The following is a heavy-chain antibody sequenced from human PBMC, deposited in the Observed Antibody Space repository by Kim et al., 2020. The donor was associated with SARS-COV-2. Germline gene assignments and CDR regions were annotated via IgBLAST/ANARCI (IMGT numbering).Heavy chain of an antibody. V-gene: IGHV3-49*03. CDR2: IRSKAYGGTT. D-gene: IGHD6-13*01. J-gene: IGHJ6*02. CDR1: GFTFGDYA. Sequence: GGSLRLSCTASGFTFGDYAMSWFRQAPGKGLEWVGFIRSKAYGGTTEYAASVKGRFTISRDDSKSIAYLQMNSLKTEDTAVYYCTRERIAADYYYGMDVWGQGTTVTVSS. CDR3: TRERIAADYYYGMDV.